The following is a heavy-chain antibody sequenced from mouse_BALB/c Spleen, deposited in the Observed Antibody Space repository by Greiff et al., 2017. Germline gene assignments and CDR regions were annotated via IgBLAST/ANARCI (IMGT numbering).Heavy chain of an antibody. D-gene: IGHD1-2*01. J-gene: IGHJ2*01. CDR1: GFTFSSYA. V-gene: IGHV5-6-5*01. CDR3: ARVRPFDY. CDR2: ISSGGST. Sequence: EVKLVESGGGLVKPGGSLKLSCAASGFTFSSYAMSWVRQTPEKRLEWVASISSGGSTYYPDSVKGRFTISRDNARNILYLQMSSLRSEDTAMYYCARVRPFDYWGQGTTLTVSS.